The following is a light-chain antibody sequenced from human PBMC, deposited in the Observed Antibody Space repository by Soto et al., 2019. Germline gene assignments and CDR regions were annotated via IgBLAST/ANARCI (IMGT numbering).Light chain of an antibody. CDR2: EVS. CDR1: SYDVGAYNY. CDR3: NSYTIASTWV. Sequence: QSALTQPASVSGSPGQSITISCTGTSYDVGAYNYVSWYQQHPGKAPKLMISEVSNRPSGISNRFSGSKSGNTASLTISGLQAGDEADYYCNSYTIASTWVFGGGTKLTVL. J-gene: IGLJ3*02. V-gene: IGLV2-14*01.